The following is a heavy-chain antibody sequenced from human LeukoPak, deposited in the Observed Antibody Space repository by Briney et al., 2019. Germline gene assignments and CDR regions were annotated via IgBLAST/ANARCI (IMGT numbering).Heavy chain of an antibody. Sequence: GRSLRLSCAASGFIFSTYGMHWVRQAPGKGLEWVAVLWYDGSNKFYADSVKGRFTISRDNSKSTLYLQMNSLRAEDTAVYYCAPRVVVITAPFDYWGQGTLVTVSS. D-gene: IGHD2-21*01. V-gene: IGHV3-33*01. CDR2: LWYDGSNK. J-gene: IGHJ4*02. CDR1: GFIFSTYG. CDR3: APRVVVITAPFDY.